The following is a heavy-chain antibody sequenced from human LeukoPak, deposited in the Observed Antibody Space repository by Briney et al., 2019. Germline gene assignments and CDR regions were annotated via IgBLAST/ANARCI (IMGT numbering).Heavy chain of an antibody. CDR2: IYYSGST. D-gene: IGHD3-10*01. CDR3: ARGNLHYYGSGSYYAYFDY. J-gene: IGHJ4*02. Sequence: SETLSLTCTVSGGSISSYYWSWIRQPPGKGLEWIGYIYYSGSTNYNPSLKSRVTISVDTSKNQFSLKLSSVTAADTAVYYCARGNLHYYGSGSYYAYFDYWGQGTLVTVSS. CDR1: GGSISSYY. V-gene: IGHV4-59*01.